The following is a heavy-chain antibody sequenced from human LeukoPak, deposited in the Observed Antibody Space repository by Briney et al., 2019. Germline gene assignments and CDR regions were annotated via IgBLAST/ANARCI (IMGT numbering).Heavy chain of an antibody. J-gene: IGHJ3*02. V-gene: IGHV3-48*03. CDR3: ARSFDI. CDR2: ISTGGTTK. CDR1: GFTLNNYE. Sequence: GGSLRLSCVASGFTLNNYEMNWVRQAPGKGLQWVSCISTGGTTKYYADSVKGRFTISRDNAKNSLLLQMNSLRADDTAVYYCARSFDIWGQGTMVTVSS.